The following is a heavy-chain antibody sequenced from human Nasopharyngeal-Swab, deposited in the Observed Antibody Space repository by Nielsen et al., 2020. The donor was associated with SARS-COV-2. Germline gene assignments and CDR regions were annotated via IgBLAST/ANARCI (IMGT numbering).Heavy chain of an antibody. Sequence: VRPMPGKVLEWVAVISYDGINKYYADSVKGRFTISRDNSKNTLYLQMNSLRAEDTAVYYCARDDDSGSYSDAFDIWGQGTMVTVSS. D-gene: IGHD1-26*01. V-gene: IGHV3-30-3*01. CDR2: ISYDGINK. J-gene: IGHJ3*02. CDR3: ARDDDSGSYSDAFDI.